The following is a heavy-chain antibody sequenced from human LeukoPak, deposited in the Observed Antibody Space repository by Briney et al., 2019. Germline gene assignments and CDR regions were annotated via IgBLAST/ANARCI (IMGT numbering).Heavy chain of an antibody. Sequence: GGSLRLSCAVSGFTLSTSYMAWVRQAPGKGLEWVANIKEDGSEKYHADSLRGRFTISRDNAKNSLYLQLNSLRAEDTAIYFCANLLENYWGQGTLVTVSS. J-gene: IGHJ4*02. D-gene: IGHD1-1*01. V-gene: IGHV3-7*01. CDR1: GFTLSTSY. CDR2: IKEDGSEK. CDR3: ANLLENY.